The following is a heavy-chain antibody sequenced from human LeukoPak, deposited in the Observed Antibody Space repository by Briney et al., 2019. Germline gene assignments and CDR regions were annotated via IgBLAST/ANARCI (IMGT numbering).Heavy chain of an antibody. CDR2: IYYSGST. CDR3: ARGSHSSAPFDP. CDR1: GGSISSGGYY. Sequence: SVTLSLTCTVSGGSISSGGYYWSWIRQHPGKGLEWIGYIYYSGSTYYNPSLKSRVTISVDTSKNQFSLKLSSVTAADTAVYYCARGSHSSAPFDPWGQGTLVTVSS. D-gene: IGHD6-19*01. V-gene: IGHV4-31*03. J-gene: IGHJ5*02.